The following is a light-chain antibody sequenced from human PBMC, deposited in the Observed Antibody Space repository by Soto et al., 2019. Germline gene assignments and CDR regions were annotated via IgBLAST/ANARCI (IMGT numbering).Light chain of an antibody. Sequence: QSALTQPASVSGSPGQSITISCTGTNSDVGAYNYVSWYQEHPGKAPKLIIYEVNDRPSGVSPRFSASKSGNTASLTISGLQPDDEADYYCCSYTTNNTGVFGGGTKLTVL. CDR3: CSYTTNNTGV. V-gene: IGLV2-14*01. CDR1: NSDVGAYNY. J-gene: IGLJ3*02. CDR2: EVN.